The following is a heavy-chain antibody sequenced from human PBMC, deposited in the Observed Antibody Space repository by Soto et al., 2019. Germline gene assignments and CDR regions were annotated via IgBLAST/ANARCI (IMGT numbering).Heavy chain of an antibody. CDR2: TNHDGSNT. D-gene: IGHD3-10*01. CDR3: ARDTKWASGRFDP. Sequence: GGSLRLSCAASGFTFSTTWMHWVRQAPGKGLVWVSRTNHDGSNTNFADFVKGRFTISRDNAKNTLYLQMNRLRGDDTAVYFCARDTKWASGRFDPSGQAPLVTLSS. J-gene: IGHJ5*02. CDR1: GFTFSTTW. V-gene: IGHV3-74*01.